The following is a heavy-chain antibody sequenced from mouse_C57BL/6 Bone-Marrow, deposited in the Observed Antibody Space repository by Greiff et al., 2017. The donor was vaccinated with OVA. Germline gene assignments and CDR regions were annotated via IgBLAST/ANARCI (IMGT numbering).Heavy chain of an antibody. CDR2: IYPRSGNT. J-gene: IGHJ3*01. Sequence: VQLVESGAELARPGASVKLSCKASGYTFTSYGISWVKQRTGQGLEWIGEIYPRSGNTYYNEKFKGKATLTADKSSSTAYMELRSLTSEDSAVYFCAREAFITTVVGAYWGQGTLVTVSA. CDR1: GYTFTSYG. D-gene: IGHD1-1*01. CDR3: AREAFITTVVGAY. V-gene: IGHV1-81*01.